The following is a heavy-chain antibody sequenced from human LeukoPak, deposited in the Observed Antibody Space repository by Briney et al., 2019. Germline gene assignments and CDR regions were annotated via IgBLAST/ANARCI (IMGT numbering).Heavy chain of an antibody. V-gene: IGHV3-13*03. CDR2: IGTAGDT. CDR1: GFTFSSYD. D-gene: IGHD2-2*01. J-gene: IGHJ6*02. Sequence: GGSLRLSCAACGFTFSSYDMHWVRQATGKGLEWVSAIGTAGDTYYPGSVKGQFTISRENAKNSLHLQMNSLRAGDTAVYYCARAYASEYYYYGMDVWGQGTTVTVSS. CDR3: ARAYASEYYYYGMDV.